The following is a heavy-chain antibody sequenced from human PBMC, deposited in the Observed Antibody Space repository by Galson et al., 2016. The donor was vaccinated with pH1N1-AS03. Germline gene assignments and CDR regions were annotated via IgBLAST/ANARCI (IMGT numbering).Heavy chain of an antibody. V-gene: IGHV4-34*01. CDR2: INHSGST. J-gene: IGHJ5*02. Sequence: ETLSLTCAVYGGSFSGYSCSWIRQPPGKGLEWIGEINHSGSTNYNPSLKSRVTMSVDMAKNLISLNMTSVTAADTAVYYCARRANWGFAGRQNWFDPWGQGTLVTVSP. D-gene: IGHD7-27*01. CDR3: ARRANWGFAGRQNWFDP. CDR1: GGSFSGYS.